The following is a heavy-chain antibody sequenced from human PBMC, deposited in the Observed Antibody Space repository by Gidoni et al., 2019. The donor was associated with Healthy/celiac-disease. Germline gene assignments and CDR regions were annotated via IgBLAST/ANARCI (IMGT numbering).Heavy chain of an antibody. D-gene: IGHD3-3*01. CDR2: IYYSGST. V-gene: IGHV4-39*01. CDR3: ARLEAYYDFWSGYYQT. J-gene: IGHJ5*02. CDR1: GGSISSSSYY. Sequence: QLQLQETGPGLVKPSETLSLTCTVSGGSISSSSYYWGWIRQPPGKGLAWIGSIYYSGSTYYNPSLKSRVTISVDTSKNQFSLKLSSVTAADTAVYYCARLEAYYDFWSGYYQTWGQGTLVTVSS.